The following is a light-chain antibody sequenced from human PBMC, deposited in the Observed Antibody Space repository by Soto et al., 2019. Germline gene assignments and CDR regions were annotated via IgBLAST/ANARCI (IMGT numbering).Light chain of an antibody. Sequence: QSVLTQSPSASASLGASVKLTCTLSSGHSSYAIAWHQQQPEKGPRYLMKLNSDGSHSKGDGIPDRFSGSSSGAERYLTISSLQSEDEADYYCQTWGTGIDVVFGGGTQLTVL. J-gene: IGLJ2*01. V-gene: IGLV4-69*01. CDR3: QTWGTGIDVV. CDR1: SGHSSYA. CDR2: LNSDGSH.